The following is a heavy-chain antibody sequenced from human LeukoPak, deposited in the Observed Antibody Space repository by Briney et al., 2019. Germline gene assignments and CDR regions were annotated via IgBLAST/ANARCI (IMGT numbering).Heavy chain of an antibody. CDR2: IYSSGST. CDR1: GGSISSYY. J-gene: IGHJ4*02. D-gene: IGHD3-10*01. Sequence: PSETLSLTCTVSGGSISSYYWSWIRQPPGKGLEWIGYIYSSGSTNYNPSLKSRVTISVDTSKNQFSLMLSSVTAADTAVYYCAKDSDSVRGVIINWGQGTLVTVSS. CDR3: AKDSDSVRGVIIN. V-gene: IGHV4-4*08.